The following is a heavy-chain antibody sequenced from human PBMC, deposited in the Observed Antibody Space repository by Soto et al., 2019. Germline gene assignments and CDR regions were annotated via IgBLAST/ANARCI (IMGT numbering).Heavy chain of an antibody. D-gene: IGHD3-22*01. Sequence: PGGSLRLSCAASGFTFSSYAMHWVRQAPGKGLEWVAVISYDGSNKYYADSVKGRFTISRDNSKDTLYLQMNSLRSEDTAVYYCARDRGVITMIVVVIPDAFDIWGQGTMVTVSS. CDR2: ISYDGSNK. CDR1: GFTFSSYA. CDR3: ARDRGVITMIVVVIPDAFDI. J-gene: IGHJ3*02. V-gene: IGHV3-30-3*01.